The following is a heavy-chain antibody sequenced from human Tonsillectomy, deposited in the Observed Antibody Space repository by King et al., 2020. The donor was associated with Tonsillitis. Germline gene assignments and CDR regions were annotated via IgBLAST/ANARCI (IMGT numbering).Heavy chain of an antibody. CDR2: ISYYGSNK. V-gene: IGHV3-30-3*01. CDR3: ARSTYYDFWSGSTFDY. D-gene: IGHD3-3*01. CDR1: GFTFSSYA. Sequence: VQLVESGGGVVQPGRSLRLSCAASGFTFSSYAMHWVRQAPGKGLEWVAVISYYGSNKYYADSVKGRFTISRDNSKNTLYLQMNSLRAEDTAVYYCARSTYYDFWSGSTFDYWGQGTLVTVSS. J-gene: IGHJ4*02.